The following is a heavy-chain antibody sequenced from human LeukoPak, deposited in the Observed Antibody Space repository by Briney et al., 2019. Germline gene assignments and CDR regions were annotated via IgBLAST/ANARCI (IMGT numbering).Heavy chain of an antibody. J-gene: IGHJ5*02. Sequence: PGGTLRLSCAASGFTFSSYGMSWVRQAPGKGLEWVSAISGSGGSTYYADSVKGRFTISRDNAKNSLYLQMNSLRAEDTAVYYCAPLVGLSGYRWFDPWGQGTLVTVSS. D-gene: IGHD3-16*02. CDR2: ISGSGGST. CDR1: GFTFSSYG. V-gene: IGHV3-23*01. CDR3: APLVGLSGYRWFDP.